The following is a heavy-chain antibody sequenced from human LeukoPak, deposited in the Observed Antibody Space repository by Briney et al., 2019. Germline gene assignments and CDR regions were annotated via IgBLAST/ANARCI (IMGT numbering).Heavy chain of an antibody. D-gene: IGHD3-3*01. J-gene: IGHJ5*02. CDR1: GFTFSSSA. CDR3: ARSRSADFWSGYYMA. CDR2: ISYDGSHK. Sequence: GGSLRLSCAASGFTFSSSAMHWVRQAPGKGLEWVAVISYDGSHKYYADSVKGRFTISRDNSKNTLWLQMNSLRAEDTAVYYCARSRSADFWSGYYMAWGQGTLVTVSS. V-gene: IGHV3-30*04.